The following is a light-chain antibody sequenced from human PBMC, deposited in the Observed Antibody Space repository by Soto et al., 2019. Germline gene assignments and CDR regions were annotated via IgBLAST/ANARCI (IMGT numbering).Light chain of an antibody. CDR1: QSVSSN. Sequence: EIVMTQSPATLSVSPGERATLSCRASQSVSSNLAWYQQKPGQAPRLLIYGASTRAPGIPARFSGSGSGTEFTLTISSLQSEDVAVYYCQQYNNWPPVTFGGGTKVEIK. CDR2: GAS. V-gene: IGKV3-15*01. CDR3: QQYNNWPPVT. J-gene: IGKJ4*01.